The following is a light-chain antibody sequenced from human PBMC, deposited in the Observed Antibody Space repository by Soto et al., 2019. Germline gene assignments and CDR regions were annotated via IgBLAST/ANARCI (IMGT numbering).Light chain of an antibody. CDR2: GAS. J-gene: IGKJ2*01. CDR3: QQYGSSPMYT. CDR1: QSVSSSY. V-gene: IGKV3-20*01. Sequence: EIVLTQSPGTLSLSPGERATLSCRASQSVSSSYLAWYQQKPGQAPRLLTYGASGRATGIPDRFSGSGSGRDFTLTISRMEPEDFAVYYCQQYGSSPMYTFGQGTKLEIK.